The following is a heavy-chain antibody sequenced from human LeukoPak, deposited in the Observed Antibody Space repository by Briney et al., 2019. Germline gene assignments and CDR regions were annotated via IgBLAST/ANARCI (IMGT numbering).Heavy chain of an antibody. CDR3: ARDGTGFGEFPDY. CDR2: INPSGGST. V-gene: IGHV1-46*01. J-gene: IGHJ4*02. Sequence: ASVKVSCKASGYTFTSYGISWVRQAPGQGLEWMGIINPSGGSTSYAQKFQGRVTMTRDTSTSTVYMELSSLRSEDTAVYYCARDGTGFGEFPDYWGQGTLVTVSS. D-gene: IGHD3-10*01. CDR1: GYTFTSYG.